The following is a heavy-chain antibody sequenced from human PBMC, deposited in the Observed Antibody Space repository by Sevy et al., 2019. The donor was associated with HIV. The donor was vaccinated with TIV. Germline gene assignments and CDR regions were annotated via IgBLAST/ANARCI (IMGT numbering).Heavy chain of an antibody. D-gene: IGHD2-2*01. CDR1: GFTFSSYS. J-gene: IGHJ1*01. CDR2: IRYDGSNK. CDR3: AKDGSYQLLSGEYFQH. Sequence: GGSLRLSCAASGFTFSSYSMHWVRQAPGKGLEWVAFIRYDGSNKYYAYSVKGRFTISRDNSKNTLYLQMNSLRAEDTAVYYCAKDGSYQLLSGEYFQHWGQGTLVTVSS. V-gene: IGHV3-30*02.